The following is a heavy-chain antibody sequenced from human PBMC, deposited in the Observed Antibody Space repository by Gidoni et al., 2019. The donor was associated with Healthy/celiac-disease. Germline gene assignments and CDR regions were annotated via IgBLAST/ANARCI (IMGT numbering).Heavy chain of an antibody. CDR3: AKFQYGSGAHLDAFDI. CDR1: GFTFSSYG. Sequence: QVQLVESGGGVVQPGRSLRLSCAASGFTFSSYGMHWVRQAPGKGLEWVAVISYDGSNKYYADSVKGRFTISRDNSKNTLYLQMNSLRAEDTAVYYCAKFQYGSGAHLDAFDIWGQGTMVTVSS. CDR2: ISYDGSNK. V-gene: IGHV3-30*18. D-gene: IGHD3-10*01. J-gene: IGHJ3*02.